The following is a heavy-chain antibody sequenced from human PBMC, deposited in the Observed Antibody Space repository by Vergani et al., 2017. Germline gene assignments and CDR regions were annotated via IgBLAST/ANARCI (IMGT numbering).Heavy chain of an antibody. V-gene: IGHV1-69*11. CDR3: ARATCSGVIWYRGFEY. CDR1: GGTFSSYA. J-gene: IGHJ4*02. D-gene: IGHD2-15*01. CDR2: IIPSLATT. Sequence: QVQLEQSGAEVKKPGSSVKVSCKASGGTFSSYAINWVRQAPGKGLEWMGSIIPSLATTIYAQKFQGRVTITADESTSTAYMELSSLKSEDTAVFYCARATCSGVIWYRGFEYWGQGTLITVSS.